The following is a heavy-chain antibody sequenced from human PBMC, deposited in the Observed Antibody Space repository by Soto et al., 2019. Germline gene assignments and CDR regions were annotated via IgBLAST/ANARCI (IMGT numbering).Heavy chain of an antibody. CDR1: GFSFSGYW. V-gene: IGHV3-74*01. D-gene: IGHD3-3*02. CDR2: INGDGSST. CDR3: ARGGSYIYGPQYD. Sequence: EVQLVESGGGLVQPGGSLRLSCATSGFSFSGYWIHWVRQAPGKGLVWVSHINGDGSSTNYADSVKGRFTISRDYAKNTLYLQMNSLRVEDTPVYYCARGGSYIYGPQYDWGQGTLVTVSS. J-gene: IGHJ4*02.